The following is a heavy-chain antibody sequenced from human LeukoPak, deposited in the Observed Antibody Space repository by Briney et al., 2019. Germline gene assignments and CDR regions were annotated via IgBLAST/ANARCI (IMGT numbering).Heavy chain of an antibody. CDR3: ASIRMVSLRYYYGMDV. V-gene: IGHV3-48*04. CDR2: ITSSSSTI. J-gene: IGHJ6*02. CDR1: GFIFSTYT. D-gene: IGHD3-10*01. Sequence: GGSLRLSCAASGFIFSTYTMNWVRQAPGKGLEWVSYITSSSSTIYYADSVRGRFTISRDNAENSLYLQMNSLRVEDTTVYYCASIRMVSLRYYYGMDVWGQGTTVTVSS.